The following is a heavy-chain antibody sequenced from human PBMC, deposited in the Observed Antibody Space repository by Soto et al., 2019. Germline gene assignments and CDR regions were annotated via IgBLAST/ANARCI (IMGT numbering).Heavy chain of an antibody. CDR3: ARDLGIPERYCSGGSCYQGSY. CDR1: GDTFTYYY. V-gene: IGHV1-46*01. J-gene: IGHJ4*02. CDR2: INPSGGST. D-gene: IGHD2-15*01. Sequence: ASVKVSCKASGDTFTYYYIHWVRQAPGQGLEWMGIINPSGGSTSYAQKFQGRVTMTRDTSTSTVYMELTSLRSEDTAVYYCARDLGIPERYCSGGSCYQGSYWGQGTLVTV.